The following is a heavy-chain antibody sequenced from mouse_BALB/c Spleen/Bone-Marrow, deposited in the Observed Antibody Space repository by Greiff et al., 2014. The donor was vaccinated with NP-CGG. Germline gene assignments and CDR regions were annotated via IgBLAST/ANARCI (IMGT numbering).Heavy chain of an antibody. CDR2: IYPGNSDA. V-gene: IGHV1-5*01. CDR3: TRWGVYDYDGGFAY. Sequence: EVQLKQSRMLPSGCGASVKMSCKASGYSFISYLMHWVKQRPGQGLEWIGAIYPGNSDASYNQKVKGKAKLTAVTSASTAYMELISLTNEDSAVYYCTRWGVYDYDGGFAYWGQGTLVTVSA. J-gene: IGHJ3*01. CDR1: GYSFISYL. D-gene: IGHD2-4*01.